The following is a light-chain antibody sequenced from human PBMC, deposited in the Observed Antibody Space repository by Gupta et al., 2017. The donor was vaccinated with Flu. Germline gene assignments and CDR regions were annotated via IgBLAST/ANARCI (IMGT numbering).Light chain of an antibody. CDR2: AAS. CDR3: QQSRS. CDR1: QSISSY. J-gene: IGKJ1*01. V-gene: IGKV1-39*01. Sequence: SLAPSWLSASVGDRVTITCRASQSISSYFNWYQQKPGKAPKLLIYAASSLQSGVPSRFSGSGSGTDFTLTISSLQPEDFATYYCQQSRSCGQGTKVEIK.